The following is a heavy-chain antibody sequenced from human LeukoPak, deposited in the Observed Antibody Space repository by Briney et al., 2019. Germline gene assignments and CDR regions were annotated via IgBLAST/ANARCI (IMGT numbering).Heavy chain of an antibody. CDR3: ARGDSTPDY. Sequence: ASVKVSCKASGYTFTNYHFSWVRQAPGQGLEWMGWISPYNGNTNYAQKFHGRVAMTTDTSTSTVYMELTSLRSDDTAIYYCARGDSTPDYWGQGTLVTVSS. CDR2: ISPYNGNT. CDR1: GYTFTNYH. V-gene: IGHV1-18*01. J-gene: IGHJ4*02. D-gene: IGHD2-21*01.